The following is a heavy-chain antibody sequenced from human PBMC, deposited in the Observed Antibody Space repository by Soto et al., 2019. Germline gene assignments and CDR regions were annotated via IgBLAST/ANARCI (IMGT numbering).Heavy chain of an antibody. D-gene: IGHD4-17*01. CDR2: IYYSGST. Sequence: PSETLSLTCTVSGGSISSYYWSWIRQPPGKGLEWIGYIYYSGSTNYNPSLKSRVTISVDTSKSQFSLKLSSVTAADTAVYYCAGFHGEFMYYFDYWGQGTLVTVSS. J-gene: IGHJ4*02. CDR3: AGFHGEFMYYFDY. V-gene: IGHV4-59*08. CDR1: GGSISSYY.